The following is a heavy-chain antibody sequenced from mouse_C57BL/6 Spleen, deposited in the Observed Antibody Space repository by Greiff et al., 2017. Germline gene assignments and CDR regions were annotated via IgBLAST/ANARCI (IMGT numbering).Heavy chain of an antibody. CDR2: IWSGGST. Sequence: VQLKQSGPGLVQPSQSLSITCTVSGFSLTSYGVHWVRQSPGKGLEWLGVIWSGGSTDYNAAFISRLSISKDNSKSQVFFKMNSLQADDTAIYYCARNGGFYGNSYFDVWGTGTTVTVSS. J-gene: IGHJ1*03. D-gene: IGHD2-1*01. CDR3: ARNGGFYGNSYFDV. V-gene: IGHV2-2*01. CDR1: GFSLTSYG.